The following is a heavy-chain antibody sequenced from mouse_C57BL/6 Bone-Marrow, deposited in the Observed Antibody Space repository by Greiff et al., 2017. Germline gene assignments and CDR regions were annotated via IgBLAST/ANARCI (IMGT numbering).Heavy chain of an antibody. CDR2: INPSTGGT. J-gene: IGHJ1*03. Sequence: EVQLQQSGPELVKPGASVKISCKASGYSFTGYYMNWVKQSPEKSLEWIGEINPSTGGTTYNQKFKAKATLTVDKSSSTAYMQLKSLTSEDSAVYYCARTGGYCDVWGTGTTVTVSS. V-gene: IGHV1-42*01. CDR3: ARTGGYCDV. CDR1: GYSFTGYY. D-gene: IGHD4-1*01.